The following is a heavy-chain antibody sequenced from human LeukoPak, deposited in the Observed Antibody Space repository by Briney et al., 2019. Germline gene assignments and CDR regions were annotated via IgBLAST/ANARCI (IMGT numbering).Heavy chain of an antibody. Sequence: ASVKVSCKASGYTFTSYYMHWVRQAPGQGLEWMGIINPSGGSTSYAQKFQGRVTITRDTSASTAYMELSSLRSEDTAVYYCARAGYGSGSYGDYWGQGTLVTVSS. V-gene: IGHV1-46*01. D-gene: IGHD3-10*01. CDR1: GYTFTSYY. CDR2: INPSGGST. CDR3: ARAGYGSGSYGDY. J-gene: IGHJ4*02.